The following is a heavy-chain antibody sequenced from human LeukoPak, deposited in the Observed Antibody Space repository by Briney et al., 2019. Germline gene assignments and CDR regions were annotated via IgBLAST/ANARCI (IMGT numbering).Heavy chain of an antibody. CDR2: IKQDGSDK. Sequence: GGSLRLSCAASGFTFNNYWMSWVRQAPGKGLEWVANIKQDGSDKYYVDSVKGRFTISRDNAKNSLYLQMNSLRVEDTAVYYCAREGGGSAFDIWGQGTMVTVSS. D-gene: IGHD1-26*01. V-gene: IGHV3-7*01. CDR3: AREGGGSAFDI. CDR1: GFTFNNYW. J-gene: IGHJ3*02.